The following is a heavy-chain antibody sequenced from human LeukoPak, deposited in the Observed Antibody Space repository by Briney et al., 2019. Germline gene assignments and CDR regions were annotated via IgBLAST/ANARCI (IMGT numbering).Heavy chain of an antibody. CDR2: RWYDGSNK. J-gene: IGHJ3*02. V-gene: IGHV3-33*01. D-gene: IGHD6-19*01. Sequence: PGRSLRLSCAASGFTFSSYGMHWVRQAPGKGLDWVAVRWYDGSNKYYADSVKGRFTISRDNSKNTLYLQMNSLRAEDTAVYYCARVRGIAVAGIGWANHDAFDIWGQGTMVTVSS. CDR1: GFTFSSYG. CDR3: ARVRGIAVAGIGWANHDAFDI.